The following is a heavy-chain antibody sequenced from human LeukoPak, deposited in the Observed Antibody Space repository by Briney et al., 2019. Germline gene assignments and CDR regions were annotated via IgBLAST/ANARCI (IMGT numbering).Heavy chain of an antibody. CDR2: ISYDGSNK. CDR1: GFTFSSYG. D-gene: IGHD3-3*01. V-gene: IGHV3-30*18. Sequence: PGRSLRLSYAASGFTFSSYGMHWVRQAPGKGLEWVAVISYDGSNKYYADSVKGRSTISRDNSKNTLYLQMNSLRAEDTAVYYCAKAGPILRFLEWLLDYWGQGTLVTVSS. CDR3: AKAGPILRFLEWLLDY. J-gene: IGHJ4*02.